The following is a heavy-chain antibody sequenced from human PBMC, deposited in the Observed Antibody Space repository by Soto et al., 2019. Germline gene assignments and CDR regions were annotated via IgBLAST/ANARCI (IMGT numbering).Heavy chain of an antibody. CDR3: ARDIGFDIDY. V-gene: IGHV1-18*01. J-gene: IGHJ4*02. D-gene: IGHD5-12*01. CDR1: GYTFNDFG. Sequence: QVQLLQSGAEVQKPGASVKVSCKTSGYTFNDFGITWLRQAPGLGLEWLVWIYSKAGTINFAPKFQGRVIMTTDTSTSTAYMELTSLTFDDSVVYFCARDIGFDIDYWGQGTLVTVS. CDR2: IYSKAGTI.